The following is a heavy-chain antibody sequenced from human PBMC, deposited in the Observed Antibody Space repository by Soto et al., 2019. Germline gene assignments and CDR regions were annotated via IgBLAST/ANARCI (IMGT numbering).Heavy chain of an antibody. CDR1: GYTFTSYD. J-gene: IGHJ3*02. D-gene: IGHD3-10*01. CDR2: MNPNSGNT. Sequence: QVQLVQSGAEVKKPGASVKVSCKASGYTFTSYDINWVRQATGQGLEWMGWMNPNSGNTGYAQKFHGRVTMTRNTSISTAYMELSSLRSEDTAVYYCARPYYYGSGSSEPHDAFDIWGQGTMVTVSS. V-gene: IGHV1-8*01. CDR3: ARPYYYGSGSSEPHDAFDI.